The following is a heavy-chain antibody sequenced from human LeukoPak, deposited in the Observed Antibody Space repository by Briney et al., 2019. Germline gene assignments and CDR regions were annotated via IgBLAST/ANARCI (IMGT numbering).Heavy chain of an antibody. CDR3: ARLPGEQQLGSPEDY. D-gene: IGHD6-13*01. J-gene: IGHJ4*02. CDR2: FDPEDGET. V-gene: IGHV1-24*01. CDR1: GYTLTELS. Sequence: ASVKVSCKVSGYTLTELSMHWVRQAPGKGLEWMGGFDPEDGETIYAQKFQGRVTMTEDTSTDTAYMGLSSLRSEDTAVYYCARLPGEQQLGSPEDYWGQGTLVTVSS.